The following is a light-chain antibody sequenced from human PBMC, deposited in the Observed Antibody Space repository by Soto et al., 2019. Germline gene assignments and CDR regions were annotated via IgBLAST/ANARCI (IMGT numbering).Light chain of an antibody. CDR2: DAS. Sequence: IGMTQSPGTLSVSPGERVTLSCRASQSVSSKLVWYQRKPGQTPRLLIYDASTRATGMPGRFSGSGSGTEFTLTVSSLQSEDFAVYYCQQYNNWPWTFGQGSKVDI. CDR1: QSVSSK. CDR3: QQYNNWPWT. V-gene: IGKV3-15*01. J-gene: IGKJ1*01.